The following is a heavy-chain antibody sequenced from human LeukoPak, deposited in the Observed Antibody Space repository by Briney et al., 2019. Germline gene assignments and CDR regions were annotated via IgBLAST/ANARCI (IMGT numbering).Heavy chain of an antibody. D-gene: IGHD4-17*01. CDR1: GYTFTGYY. V-gene: IGHV1-2*02. CDR2: INPNSGGT. J-gene: IGHJ4*02. CDR3: ARAPPYYGDFRGLFDY. Sequence: ASVKVSCKASGYTFTGYYMHWVRQAPGQGLEWMGWINPNSGGTNYAQDFHGRVTMTRDTSISTAYMELSRLRSDDTAVYYCARAPPYYGDFRGLFDYWGQGTLVTVSS.